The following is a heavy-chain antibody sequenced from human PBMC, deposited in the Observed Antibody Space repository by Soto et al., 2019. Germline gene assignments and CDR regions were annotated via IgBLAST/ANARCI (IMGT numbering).Heavy chain of an antibody. J-gene: IGHJ4*02. CDR3: ARDPVAGSLVYYFDY. CDR2: ISYDGSNK. Sequence: PGGSLRLSCAASGFTFSSYAMHWVRQAPGKGLEWVAVISYDGSNKYYADSVKGRFTISRDNSKNTLYLQMNSLRAEDTAVYYCARDPVAGSLVYYFDYWGQGTLVTVSS. V-gene: IGHV3-30-3*01. D-gene: IGHD6-19*01. CDR1: GFTFSSYA.